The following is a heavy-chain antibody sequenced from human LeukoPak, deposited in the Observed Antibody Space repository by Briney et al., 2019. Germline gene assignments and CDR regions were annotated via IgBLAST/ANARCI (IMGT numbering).Heavy chain of an antibody. Sequence: SETLSLTCAVSDDSFSSHYWTWIRQPPGKGLEWIGYISYIGSTNYNPSLKSRVTISIDTSKNQFSLKLSSVTAADTAVYYCARGGYGSGSHYYGMDVWGQGTTVTVSS. J-gene: IGHJ6*02. CDR2: ISYIGST. D-gene: IGHD3-10*01. V-gene: IGHV4-59*11. CDR1: DDSFSSHY. CDR3: ARGGYGSGSHYYGMDV.